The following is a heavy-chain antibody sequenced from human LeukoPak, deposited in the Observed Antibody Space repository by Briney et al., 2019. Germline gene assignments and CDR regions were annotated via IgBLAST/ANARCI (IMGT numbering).Heavy chain of an antibody. CDR2: VNQDGTEK. V-gene: IGHV3-7*01. D-gene: IGHD1-1*01. CDR3: ARVVMAIGPRQYFDY. Sequence: PGGSLRLSCAASGFTFNKYWMTWVRQAPGKGLEWVANVNQDGTEKYYVDSVKGRFNISRDNAKNSLYLHMNSLRAEDTAVYYCARVVMAIGPRQYFDYWGQGALVTVSS. J-gene: IGHJ4*02. CDR1: GFTFNKYW.